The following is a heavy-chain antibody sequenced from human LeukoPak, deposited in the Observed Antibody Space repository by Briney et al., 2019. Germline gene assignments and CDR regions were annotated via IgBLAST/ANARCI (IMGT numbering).Heavy chain of an antibody. CDR2: VYNNGRT. CDR1: GGSIGSQY. Sequence: SETLSLTCTVSGGSIGSQYWNWIRQIPGKGLEWIGYVYNNGRTNYNPSLRSRVTISVDTSRNEFALKLNSVTAADTAVYYCARVSRWFDPWGQGTLVTVSS. CDR3: ARVSRWFDP. V-gene: IGHV4-59*11. J-gene: IGHJ5*02.